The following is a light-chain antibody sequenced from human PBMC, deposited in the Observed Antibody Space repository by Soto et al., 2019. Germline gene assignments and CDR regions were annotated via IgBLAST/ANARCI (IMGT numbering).Light chain of an antibody. Sequence: QSALTQPRSVSGSPGQSVTISCTGTSSDVGGYNYVSWYQQHPGKAPKLMIYDVSKRPSGVPDRYSGSKSGNTAPLTTSGLQAEDEADYYCCSYAGSYTYVFGTGTKLTVL. V-gene: IGLV2-11*01. CDR3: CSYAGSYTYV. CDR2: DVS. J-gene: IGLJ1*01. CDR1: SSDVGGYNY.